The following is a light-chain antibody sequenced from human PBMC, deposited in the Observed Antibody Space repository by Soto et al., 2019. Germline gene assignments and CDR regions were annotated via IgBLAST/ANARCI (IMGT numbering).Light chain of an antibody. J-gene: IGKJ5*01. CDR2: DST. Sequence: VLTHSPATLSLSQGERATLSCRASQSIHTSLAWYQQKSGKPPRLVIYDSTLRANGVPDRFGGSRSGTEFTLTINSLEPEDFAVYYCQQRNVWPPITFGQGTRLEIK. V-gene: IGKV3-11*01. CDR3: QQRNVWPPIT. CDR1: QSIHTS.